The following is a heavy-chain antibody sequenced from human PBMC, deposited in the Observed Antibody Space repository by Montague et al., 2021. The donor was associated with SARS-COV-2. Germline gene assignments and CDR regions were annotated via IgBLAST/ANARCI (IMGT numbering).Heavy chain of an antibody. Sequence: ETLSLTCTVSGASISSSSYYWGWIRQPPGKGLEWIGSIYYSGSTYYNPSLKSRVTISVDTSKNQFSLKLSSVTAADTAVYYCARVGRQQLVRLSGMDVWGQGTTVTVSS. D-gene: IGHD6-13*01. V-gene: IGHV4-39*07. CDR3: ARVGRQQLVRLSGMDV. CDR2: IYYSGST. J-gene: IGHJ6*02. CDR1: GASISSSSYY.